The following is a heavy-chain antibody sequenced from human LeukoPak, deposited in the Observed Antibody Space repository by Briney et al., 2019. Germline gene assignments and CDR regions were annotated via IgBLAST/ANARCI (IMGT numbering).Heavy chain of an antibody. J-gene: IGHJ5*02. Sequence: SETLSLTCTVSGGSISSYYWSWIRQPAGKGLEWIGRIYTSGTTNYNPSLKSRVTMSVDTSKNQFSLKLSSVTAADTAVYYCARDLMTITLVRGAVNWFDPWGQGTLVTVSS. D-gene: IGHD3-10*01. CDR2: IYTSGTT. CDR1: GGSISSYY. CDR3: ARDLMTITLVRGAVNWFDP. V-gene: IGHV4-4*07.